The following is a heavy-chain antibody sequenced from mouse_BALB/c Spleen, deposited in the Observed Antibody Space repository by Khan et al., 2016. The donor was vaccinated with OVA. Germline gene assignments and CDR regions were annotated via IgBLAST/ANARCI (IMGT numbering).Heavy chain of an antibody. D-gene: IGHD2-10*01. CDR3: ARQPYYHYNIMDY. Sequence: QVQLKESGPGLVAPSQSLSITCTISGFSLTNYGVHWVRQPPGKGLEWLVVIWSDGSTTYNSALKSRLTIRKDNSKRQVFLKMNSLQTDDTGMYFCARQPYYHYNIMDYWGQGTSVTVSS. CDR2: IWSDGST. CDR1: GFSLTNYG. V-gene: IGHV2-6-1*01. J-gene: IGHJ4*01.